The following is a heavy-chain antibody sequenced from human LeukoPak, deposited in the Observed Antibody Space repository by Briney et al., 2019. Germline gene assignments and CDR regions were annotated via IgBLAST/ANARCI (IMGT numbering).Heavy chain of an antibody. D-gene: IGHD6-13*01. CDR2: INTNTGNP. CDR3: ARSSQQLAHYYFDY. CDR1: GYTFTSYA. J-gene: IGHJ4*02. V-gene: IGHV7-4-1*02. Sequence: ASVKVSCKASGYTFTSYAMNWVRQAPGQGLEWMGWINTNTGNPTYAQGFTGRFVFSLDTSVSTAYLQISSLKAEDTAVYYCARSSQQLAHYYFDYWGQGTLVTVSS.